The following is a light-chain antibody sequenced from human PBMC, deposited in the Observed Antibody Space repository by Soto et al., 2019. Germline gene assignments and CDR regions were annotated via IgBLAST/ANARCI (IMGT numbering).Light chain of an antibody. CDR1: QSVSSN. V-gene: IGKV3-15*01. Sequence: EIVMPQSPATLPVSPGARATLSGRASQSVSSNLAWYQQKPGQAPRLLIYGASTRATGIPARFSGSGSGTEFTLTISSLQSEDFAVYYCQQYNNWPPLTFGGGTKVDIK. CDR3: QQYNNWPPLT. J-gene: IGKJ4*01. CDR2: GAS.